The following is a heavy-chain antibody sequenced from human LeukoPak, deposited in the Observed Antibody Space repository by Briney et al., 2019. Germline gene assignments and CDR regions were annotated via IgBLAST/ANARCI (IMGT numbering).Heavy chain of an antibody. CDR2: IYYSGST. CDR1: GGSISSYY. V-gene: IGHV4-59*01. CDR3: ARDTSAGAFDY. Sequence: SETLSLTCTVSGGSISSYYWSWIRQPPGKGLEWIGYIYYSGSTNYNPSLKSRVTISLDTSKNQFSPKLSSVTAADTAVYYCARDTSAGAFDYWGQGTLVTVSS. D-gene: IGHD6-25*01. J-gene: IGHJ4*02.